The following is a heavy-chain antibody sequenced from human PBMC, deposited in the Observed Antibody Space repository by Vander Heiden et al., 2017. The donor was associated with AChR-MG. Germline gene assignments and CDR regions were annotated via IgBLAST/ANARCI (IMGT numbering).Heavy chain of an antibody. CDR1: GGSISSYY. J-gene: IGHJ4*02. V-gene: IGHV4-59*01. CDR3: ARVNGMVATARREYYFDY. D-gene: IGHD5-12*01. CDR2: IYYSGST. Sequence: QVQLQESGPGLVKPSETLSLTCPVSGGSISSYYWSWIRQPPGKGLEWIGYIYYSGSTNYNPSLKRRVTISVDTSKNQFSLKLSSVTAAETAVYYCARVNGMVATARREYYFDYWGQGTLVTVSS.